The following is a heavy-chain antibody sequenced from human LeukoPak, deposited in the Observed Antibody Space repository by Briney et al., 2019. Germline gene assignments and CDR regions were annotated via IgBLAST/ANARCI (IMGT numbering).Heavy chain of an antibody. Sequence: GGSRGLSCAASGFMFSDFWMSWVRQAPGKGLEWVANIKQDGGEKYYVDSVEGRFTISRDNTKNSLYLQMNSLRAEDTAVYYCATRGGDSEVDYWGQGTLVTVSS. V-gene: IGHV3-7*01. CDR2: IKQDGGEK. CDR3: ATRGGDSEVDY. CDR1: GFMFSDFW. J-gene: IGHJ4*02. D-gene: IGHD4-17*01.